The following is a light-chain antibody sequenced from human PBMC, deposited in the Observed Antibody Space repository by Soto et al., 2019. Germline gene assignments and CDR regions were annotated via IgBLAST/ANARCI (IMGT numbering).Light chain of an antibody. CDR2: SNN. CDR1: SSNIGSNT. CDR3: AAWDDSLNAFYV. Sequence: QSVLTQPPSASGTPGQRVTISCSGSSSNIGSNTVNWYQQLPGTAPKLLIYSNNQRPSGVPDRFSGSKSGTSASLAISGLQSEDEADYYCAAWDDSLNAFYVFGTGTKLTAL. V-gene: IGLV1-44*01. J-gene: IGLJ1*01.